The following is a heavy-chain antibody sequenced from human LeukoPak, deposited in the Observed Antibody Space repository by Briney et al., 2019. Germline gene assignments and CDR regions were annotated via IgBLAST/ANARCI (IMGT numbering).Heavy chain of an antibody. D-gene: IGHD6-6*01. V-gene: IGHV3-7*01. CDR1: GFTFSSHW. CDR2: IKEDGSEK. Sequence: GGSLRLSCAASGFTFSSHWMSWVRQAPGKGLEWVANIKEDGSEKYYVDSVKGRFTISRDNAKNSLYLQMNSLRAEDTAVYYCARAGVYSSSLVYYYYYYMDVWGKGTTVTVSS. J-gene: IGHJ6*03. CDR3: ARAGVYSSSLVYYYYYYMDV.